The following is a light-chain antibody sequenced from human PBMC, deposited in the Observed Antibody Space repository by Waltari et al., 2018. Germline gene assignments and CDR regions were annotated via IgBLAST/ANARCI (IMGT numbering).Light chain of an antibody. CDR3: QTWNKGIYF. CDR1: REYRSYV. Sequence: QPVLTQSPSDSASLGASVKLICTLRREYRSYVIAWLQQKQGKAPRFLMRLTSDGIYNKGDGIPDRFSGSSSGAGRYLTISHLQSEDEADYNCQTWNKGIYFFGGGTRLTVL. J-gene: IGLJ7*01. CDR2: LTSDGIY. V-gene: IGLV4-69*02.